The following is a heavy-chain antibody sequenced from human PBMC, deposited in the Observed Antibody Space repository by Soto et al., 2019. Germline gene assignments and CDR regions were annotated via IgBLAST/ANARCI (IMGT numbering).Heavy chain of an antibody. CDR1: GYTFTSYG. CDR3: ARGGLYSSGWYAARGDY. J-gene: IGHJ4*02. V-gene: IGHV1-18*01. D-gene: IGHD6-19*01. CDR2: ISAYNVNT. Sequence: QVQLVQSGAEVKKPGASVKVSCKASGYTFTSYGISWVRQAPGQGLEWMGWISAYNVNTNYALKLHGRVSMPTDTPTSTAYMELRSLRSDDTAVYYCARGGLYSSGWYAARGDYWGQGTLVTVSS.